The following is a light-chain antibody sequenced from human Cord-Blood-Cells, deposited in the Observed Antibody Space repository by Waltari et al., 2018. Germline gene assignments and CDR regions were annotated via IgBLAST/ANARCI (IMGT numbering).Light chain of an antibody. V-gene: IGLV2-14*01. J-gene: IGLJ1*01. CDR1: SSDVGGYNS. CDR3: SSYTSSSTLV. Sequence: QSALTPPASVSGSPGQSTTISCTGTSSDVGGYNSVPWYQQHPGKAPKLMIYDVSNRPSGVSNRFSGSKSGNTASLTISGLQAEDEADYYCSSYTSSSTLVFGTGTKVTVL. CDR2: DVS.